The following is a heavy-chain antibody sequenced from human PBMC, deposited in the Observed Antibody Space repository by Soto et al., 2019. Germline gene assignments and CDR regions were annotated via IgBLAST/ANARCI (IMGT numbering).Heavy chain of an antibody. J-gene: IGHJ4*02. D-gene: IGHD2-2*01. CDR2: ISAYNGNT. CDR1: GYTFTSDG. CDR3: ARDYWDIVVVPAARVVVAAI. Sequence: ASVKVSCKASGYTFTSDGISWVRQAPGQGLEWMGWISAYNGNTNYAQKLQGRVTMTTDTSTSTAYMELRSLRSDDTAVYYCARDYWDIVVVPAARVVVAAIWGQGTLVTVSS. V-gene: IGHV1-18*01.